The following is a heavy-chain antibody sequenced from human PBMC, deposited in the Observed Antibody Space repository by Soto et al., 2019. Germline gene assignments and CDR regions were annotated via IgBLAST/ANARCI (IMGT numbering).Heavy chain of an antibody. V-gene: IGHV4-59*01. J-gene: IGHJ6*02. CDR3: ARGDGYSNYYYYGMDV. Sequence: PSETLSVACAVSGGSISSYYWNWIRQPPGKGLEWIGYIYYSGSTNYNPSLKSRVTISVDTSKNQFSLKLSSVTAADTAVYYCARGDGYSNYYYYGMDVWGQGTTVTVPS. CDR1: GGSISSYY. CDR2: IYYSGST. D-gene: IGHD4-4*01.